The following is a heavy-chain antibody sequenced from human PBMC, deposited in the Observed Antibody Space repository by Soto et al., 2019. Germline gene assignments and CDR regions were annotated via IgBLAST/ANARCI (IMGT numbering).Heavy chain of an antibody. CDR1: GFTFSSYA. D-gene: IGHD6-13*01. Sequence: GGSLRLSCAASGFTFSSYAMSWVRQAPGKGLEWVSGVSGSGGRTYHADSVKCRFTISRDNSKNTLYLQMNSLRAEDTAVYYCAKDSAFIATARDGTIDSWGQGT. CDR2: VSGSGGRT. V-gene: IGHV3-23*01. J-gene: IGHJ4*02. CDR3: AKDSAFIATARDGTIDS.